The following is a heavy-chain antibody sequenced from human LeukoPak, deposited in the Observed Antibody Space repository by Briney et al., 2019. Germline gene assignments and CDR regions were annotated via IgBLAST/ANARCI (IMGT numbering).Heavy chain of an antibody. CDR1: GFTFSSYS. CDR2: ISSSSSYI. J-gene: IGHJ4*02. Sequence: PGGSLRLSCAASGFTFSSYSMNWVRQAPGKGLEWVSSISSSSSYIYYADSVKGRFTISRDNAKNSLYLQMNSLRAEDTAVYYCARESLTMVRGVMYYWGQGTLVTVSS. CDR3: ARESLTMVRGVMYY. V-gene: IGHV3-21*04. D-gene: IGHD3-10*01.